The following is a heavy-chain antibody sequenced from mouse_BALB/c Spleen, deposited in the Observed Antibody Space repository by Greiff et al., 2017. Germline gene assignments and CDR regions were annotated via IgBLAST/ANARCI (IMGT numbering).Heavy chain of an antibody. CDR1: GYTFTDYE. CDR3: ISYGH. CDR2: IDPETGGT. Sequence: QVQLQQSGAELVRPGASVTLSCKASGYTFTDYEMHWVKQTPVHGLEWIGAIDPETGGTAYNQKFKGKATLTADKSSSTAYMELRSLTSEDSAVYYCISYGHWGQGTTLTVSS. V-gene: IGHV1-15*01. D-gene: IGHD1-2*01. J-gene: IGHJ2*01.